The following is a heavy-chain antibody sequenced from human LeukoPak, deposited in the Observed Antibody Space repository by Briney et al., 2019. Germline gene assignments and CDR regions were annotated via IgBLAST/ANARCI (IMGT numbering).Heavy chain of an antibody. D-gene: IGHD3-22*01. V-gene: IGHV4-59*08. CDR3: ARQYYYDSSGYFDY. CDR1: GGSISRYY. J-gene: IGHJ4*02. Sequence: SETLSLTCTVSGGSISRYYWSWIRQPPGMGLEWIGYIYYSGSANDNPSLKSRVTISVDTSKNQFSLKLSSVTAADTAVYYCARQYYYDSSGYFDYWGQGTLVTVSS. CDR2: IYYSGSA.